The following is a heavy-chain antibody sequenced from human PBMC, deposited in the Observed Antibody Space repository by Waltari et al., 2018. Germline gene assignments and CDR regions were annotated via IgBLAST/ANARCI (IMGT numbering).Heavy chain of an antibody. Sequence: EVQLVESGGGLVKPGGSLRLSCAASGFTFSSYSMNWVRQAPGKGGEWVSSISGSSTYIYYADSVKGRFTISRDNAKKSLYLQMNSLRAEDTAVYYCARDPAITAPSDYWGQGTLVTVSS. J-gene: IGHJ4*02. V-gene: IGHV3-21*01. CDR1: GFTFSSYS. CDR2: ISGSSTYI. D-gene: IGHD1-20*01. CDR3: ARDPAITAPSDY.